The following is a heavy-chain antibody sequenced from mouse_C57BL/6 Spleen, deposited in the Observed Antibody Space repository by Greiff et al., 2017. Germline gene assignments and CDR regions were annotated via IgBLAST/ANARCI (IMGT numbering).Heavy chain of an antibody. CDR2: IDPSDSYT. Sequence: VQLKQPGAELVMPGASVKLSCKASGYTFTSYWMHWVKQRPGQGLEWIGEIDPSDSYTNYNQKFKGKSTLTVDKSSSTAYMQLSSLTSEDSAVYYCARGDYGSSSDYWGQGTTLTVSS. CDR3: ARGDYGSSSDY. D-gene: IGHD1-1*01. J-gene: IGHJ2*01. CDR1: GYTFTSYW. V-gene: IGHV1-69*01.